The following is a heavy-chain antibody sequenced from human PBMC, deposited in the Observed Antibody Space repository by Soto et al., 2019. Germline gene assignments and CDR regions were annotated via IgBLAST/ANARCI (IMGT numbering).Heavy chain of an antibody. CDR2: INHSGST. CDR1: GGSFSGYY. V-gene: IGHV4-34*01. J-gene: IGHJ3*02. CDR3: ARPNLLRFSHDAFDI. Sequence: SETLSLTCAVYGGSFSGYYWSWIRQPPGKGLEWIGEINHSGSTNYNPSLKSRVTISVDTSKNHFSLKLSSVTAADTAVYYCARPNLLRFSHDAFDIWGQGTMVTVSS. D-gene: IGHD3-3*01.